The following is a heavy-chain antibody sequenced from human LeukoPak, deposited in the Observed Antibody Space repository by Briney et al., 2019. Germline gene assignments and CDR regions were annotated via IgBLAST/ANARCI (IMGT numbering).Heavy chain of an antibody. D-gene: IGHD2-15*01. CDR1: GYSFVNYD. J-gene: IGHJ6*02. CDR3: AREVAGRLDV. CDR2: MNPNSGST. Sequence: ASVKVSRKGSGYSFVNYDINWVRQANGQGLEWMGWMNPNSGSTVYAQKFQGRVIMTRNTSITTAYMDLSSLRSEDTAFYYCAREVAGRLDVWGQGTTVTVSS. V-gene: IGHV1-8*01.